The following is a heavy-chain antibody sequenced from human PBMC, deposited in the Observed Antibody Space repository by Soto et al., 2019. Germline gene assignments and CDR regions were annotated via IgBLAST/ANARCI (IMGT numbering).Heavy chain of an antibody. D-gene: IGHD3-22*01. Sequence: QVQLVQSGAEVKKPGASVKVSCKASGYIFTSYDINWVRQAPGQGLEWMGWMNPNSGNTDYAQKFQGRVTMTRNTSISRAYMQLSILRSGHTAEYYCARDYDSDNWAQGSLVTVSS. J-gene: IGHJ4*02. CDR1: GYIFTSYD. CDR2: MNPNSGNT. V-gene: IGHV1-8*01. CDR3: ARDYDSDN.